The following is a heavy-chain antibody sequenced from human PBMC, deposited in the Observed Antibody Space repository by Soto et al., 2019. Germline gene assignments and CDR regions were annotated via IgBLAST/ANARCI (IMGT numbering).Heavy chain of an antibody. D-gene: IGHD2-21*02. J-gene: IGHJ4*02. V-gene: IGHV1-2*06. CDR1: GYTFTKYY. Sequence: QAQLVQSGPEVKSPGAPMKVSCKASGYTFTKYYVPWWRQPPGQGLEWVGRINPNTGGTNYAQKFQDRVTMTRDTSITTAYMELSRLRSDDTAVYYCARQLAYCGGDCYTEPIDYWGQGTQVTVSS. CDR2: INPNTGGT. CDR3: ARQLAYCGGDCYTEPIDY.